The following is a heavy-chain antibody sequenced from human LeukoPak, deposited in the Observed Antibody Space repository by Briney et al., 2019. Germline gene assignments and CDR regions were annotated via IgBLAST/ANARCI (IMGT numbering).Heavy chain of an antibody. D-gene: IGHD3-22*01. CDR3: ARDTNYYDSSGYCSNDAFDI. J-gene: IGHJ3*02. CDR2: IYSGGST. V-gene: IGHV3-66*01. Sequence: GGSLRLSCAASGSTVSSNDMSWVRQAPGKGLEWVSVIYSGGSTYYADSVKGRFTISRDNSKNTLYLQMNSLRAEDTAVYYCARDTNYYDSSGYCSNDAFDIWGQGTMFTVSS. CDR1: GSTVSSND.